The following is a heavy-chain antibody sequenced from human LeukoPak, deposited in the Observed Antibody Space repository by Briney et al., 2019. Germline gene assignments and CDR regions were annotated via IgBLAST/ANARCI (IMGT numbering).Heavy chain of an antibody. D-gene: IGHD6-13*01. CDR1: GGSISSYY. Sequence: SETLSLTCTVSGGSISSYYWSWIRQPAGKGLEWIGRIYTSGSTNYNPSLKSRVTMSVDTSKNQFSLKLSSVTAADTAVYYCARVGPLYSSSRRRNWFDPWGQGTLVTVSS. V-gene: IGHV4-4*07. CDR3: ARVGPLYSSSRRRNWFDP. CDR2: IYTSGST. J-gene: IGHJ5*02.